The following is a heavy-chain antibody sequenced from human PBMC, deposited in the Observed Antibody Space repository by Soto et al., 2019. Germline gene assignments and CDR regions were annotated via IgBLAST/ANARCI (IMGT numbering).Heavy chain of an antibody. CDR3: ARDTSLPLPYVYFDY. CDR2: IKQEGSEK. V-gene: IGHV3-7*01. Sequence: GGSLRLSCAASGFTFISYWMSWVRQAPGKGLKKVANIKQEGSEKYYVDSVKGRFTISRDNAKNSLYLQMNSLRAEDTAVYYCARDTSLPLPYVYFDYWGHGTLVTVSS. CDR1: GFTFISYW. D-gene: IGHD3-16*01. J-gene: IGHJ4*01.